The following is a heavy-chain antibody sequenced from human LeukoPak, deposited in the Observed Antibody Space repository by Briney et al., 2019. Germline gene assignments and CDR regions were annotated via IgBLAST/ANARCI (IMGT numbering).Heavy chain of an antibody. D-gene: IGHD3-9*01. CDR1: GFTFSSYA. J-gene: IGHJ4*02. V-gene: IGHV3-30*04. Sequence: GGSLRLSCAASGFTFSSYAMHWVRQAPGEGLEWVAFIQNDGTNKYYADSVKGRFTISRDNSKNTLYLQMNSLRAEDTALYYCEKANLLIGCNLDYWGQGTRITVSS. CDR2: IQNDGTNK. CDR3: EKANLLIGCNLDY.